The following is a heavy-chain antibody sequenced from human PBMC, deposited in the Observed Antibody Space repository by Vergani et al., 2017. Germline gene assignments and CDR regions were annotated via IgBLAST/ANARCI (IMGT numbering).Heavy chain of an antibody. CDR1: GFTFSSYA. D-gene: IGHD6-13*01. J-gene: IGHJ6*02. CDR3: ARDIAAAGWDYYYYGMDG. V-gene: IGHV3-30-3*01. Sequence: QVQLVESGGGVVQPGRSLRLSCAASGFTFSSYAMHWVRQAPGKGLEWVAVISYDGSNKYYADSVKGRFTIARDNSKNTLYLQMNSLRAEDTAVYYCARDIAAAGWDYYYYGMDGWGQGTTVTVSS. CDR2: ISYDGSNK.